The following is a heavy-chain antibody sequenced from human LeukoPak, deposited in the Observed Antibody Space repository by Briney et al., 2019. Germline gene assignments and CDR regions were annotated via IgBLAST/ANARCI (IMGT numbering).Heavy chain of an antibody. CDR1: GFTFSSYE. CDR3: ARERRGYSGYETYYWFDP. CDR2: ISSSGSTI. D-gene: IGHD5-12*01. V-gene: IGHV3-48*03. Sequence: QSGGSLRLSCAASGFTFSSYEMNWVRQAPGKGLEWVSYISSSGSTIYYADSVKGRFTISRDNAKNSLYLQMNSLRAEDTAVYYCARERRGYSGYETYYWFDPWGQGTLVTVSS. J-gene: IGHJ5*02.